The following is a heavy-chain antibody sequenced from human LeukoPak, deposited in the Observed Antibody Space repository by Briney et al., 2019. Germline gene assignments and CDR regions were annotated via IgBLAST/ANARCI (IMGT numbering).Heavy chain of an antibody. V-gene: IGHV3-21*01. J-gene: IGHJ4*02. CDR1: GFTFSTST. CDR2: IGSTSRDK. CDR3: VRGDYRDY. Sequence: PGGSLRLSCAASGFTFSTSTMNWVRQAPGKGLEWVSSIGSTSRDKYFVGSVRGRFTTSRDNAKNSLYLEMNSLRADDTAVYYCVRGDYRDYWGQGTLVTVSS. D-gene: IGHD5-12*01.